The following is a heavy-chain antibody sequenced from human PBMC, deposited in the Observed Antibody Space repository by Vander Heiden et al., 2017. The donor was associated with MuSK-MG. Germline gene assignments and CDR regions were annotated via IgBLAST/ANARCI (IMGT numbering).Heavy chain of an antibody. V-gene: IGHV3-21*01. CDR2: ISSSGTYM. D-gene: IGHD3-10*01. J-gene: IGHJ3*02. CDR3: ARDRGDRSAFDI. Sequence: EVQLLESGGGLVQPGGSLRLCWAASGFTFSSYAMSWVRQAPGKGLVWVSSISSSGTYMYYADSVKGRSTISRDDARRSLYLQLNSLRVEDTAVYYCARDRGDRSAFDIWGQGTLVTVSS. CDR1: GFTFSSYA.